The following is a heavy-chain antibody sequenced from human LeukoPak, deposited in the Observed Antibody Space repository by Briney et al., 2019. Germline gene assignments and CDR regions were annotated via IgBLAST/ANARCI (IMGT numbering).Heavy chain of an antibody. V-gene: IGHV4-34*01. J-gene: IGHJ4*02. CDR2: INHSGST. D-gene: IGHD3-10*01. Sequence: SETLSLTCAVYGGSFSGYYWSWIRQPPGKGLEWIGEINHSGSTNYNPSLKSRVTISVDTSKNQFSLELSSVTAAYTAVYYCARGRYYYGTGSYYNPWYFDYWGQGTLVTVSS. CDR1: GGSFSGYY. CDR3: ARGRYYYGTGSYYNPWYFDY.